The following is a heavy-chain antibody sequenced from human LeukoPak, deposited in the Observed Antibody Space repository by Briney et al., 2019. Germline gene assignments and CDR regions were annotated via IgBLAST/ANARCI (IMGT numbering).Heavy chain of an antibody. CDR3: ARQEGYCSSTSCYIVDY. Sequence: GESLKISCKGSGYSFTAYWIGWVRQMPGKGLEWMGIIYPGDSDTRYSPSFQGQVTISADKSFNIAYVQWRSLKASDTAMYYCARQEGYCSSTSCYIVDYWGQGTLVTVSS. J-gene: IGHJ4*02. CDR2: IYPGDSDT. CDR1: GYSFTAYW. V-gene: IGHV5-51*01. D-gene: IGHD2-2*02.